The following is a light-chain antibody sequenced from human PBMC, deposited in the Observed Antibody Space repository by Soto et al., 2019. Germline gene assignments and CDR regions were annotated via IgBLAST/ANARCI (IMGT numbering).Light chain of an antibody. CDR2: GAS. Sequence: EIVLTHSPATLSLARVERAALSCGASQNVRSYLAWHQQKPGQTPRLLVYGASNRATGIPDRFSGSGSGTDFTLTISRLEPEDFAVYYCQQHGSSPITFGQGTRLEIK. CDR3: QQHGSSPIT. J-gene: IGKJ5*01. V-gene: IGKV3-20*01. CDR1: QNVRSY.